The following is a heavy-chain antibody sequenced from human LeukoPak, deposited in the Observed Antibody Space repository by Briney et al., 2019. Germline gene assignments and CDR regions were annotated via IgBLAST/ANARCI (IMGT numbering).Heavy chain of an antibody. CDR3: ASLPPIGYDSSGYYDYYYYYYGMDV. CDR2: ISSSSSTI. V-gene: IGHV3-48*01. J-gene: IGHJ6*02. D-gene: IGHD3-22*01. Sequence: GGSLRLSCAASGFTFSSYAMSWVRQAPGKGLEWVSAISSSSSTIYYADSVKGRFTISRDNAKNSLYLQMNSLRAEDTAVYYCASLPPIGYDSSGYYDYYYYYYGMDVWGQGTTVTVSS. CDR1: GFTFSSYA.